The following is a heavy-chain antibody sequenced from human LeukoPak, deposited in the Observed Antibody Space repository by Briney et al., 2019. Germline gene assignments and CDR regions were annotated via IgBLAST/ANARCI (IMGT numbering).Heavy chain of an antibody. D-gene: IGHD2-2*01. CDR2: INTNTGNP. V-gene: IGHV7-4-1*02. Sequence: ASVRVSCKASGYPFSAHFLNWVRQAPGQGLEWMGWINTNTGNPTYAQGFTGRFVFSLDTSVSTAYLQISSLKAEDTAVYYCARVGQLPQSYYYYGMDVWGQGTTVTVSS. CDR1: GYPFSAHF. CDR3: ARVGQLPQSYYYYGMDV. J-gene: IGHJ6*02.